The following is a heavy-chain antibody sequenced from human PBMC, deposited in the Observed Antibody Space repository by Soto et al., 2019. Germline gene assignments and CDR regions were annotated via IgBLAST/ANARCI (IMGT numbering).Heavy chain of an antibody. CDR1: GGSFSGYY. Sequence: SETLSLTCAVYGGSFSGYYWSWIRQPPGKGLEWIGEINHSGSTNYNPSLKSRVTISVDTSKNQFSLKLSSVTAADTAVYYCARAVSRWYYYMDVWGKGTTVTVSS. D-gene: IGHD3-16*02. V-gene: IGHV4-34*01. CDR3: ARAVSRWYYYMDV. CDR2: INHSGST. J-gene: IGHJ6*03.